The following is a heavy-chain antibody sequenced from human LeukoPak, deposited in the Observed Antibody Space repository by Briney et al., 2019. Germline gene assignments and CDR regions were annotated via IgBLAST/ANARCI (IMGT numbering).Heavy chain of an antibody. V-gene: IGHV4-59*01. Sequence: SETLSLTCTVSGGSISTYFWTWIRQPPGKGLEWIGSIYYTGSTNCNPSLKSRVTISVDTSKNQFSLKLSSVTAADTAVYYCARVQYATGTQNLDYWGQGTLVTVSS. CDR2: IYYTGST. CDR3: ARVQYATGTQNLDY. D-gene: IGHD1-1*01. CDR1: GGSISTYF. J-gene: IGHJ4*02.